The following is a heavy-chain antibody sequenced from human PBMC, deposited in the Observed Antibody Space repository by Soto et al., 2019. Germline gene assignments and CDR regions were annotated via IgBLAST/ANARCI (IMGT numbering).Heavy chain of an antibody. V-gene: IGHV3-30*18. CDR2: ISYDGSNK. CDR3: AKLGQQLAFDY. D-gene: IGHD6-13*01. J-gene: IGHJ4*02. Sequence: QVQLLESGGGVVQPGRSLRLSCAASGFTFSSYGMHWVRQAPGKGLEWVAVISYDGSNKYYADSVKGRFTISRDNSKNTLYLQMNSLRAEDTAVYYCAKLGQQLAFDYWGQGTLVTVSS. CDR1: GFTFSSYG.